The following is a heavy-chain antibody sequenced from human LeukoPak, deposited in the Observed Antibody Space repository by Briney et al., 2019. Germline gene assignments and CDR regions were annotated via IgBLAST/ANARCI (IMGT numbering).Heavy chain of an antibody. CDR3: ARAQPTAVWNYLGGMDWFDP. Sequence: PSETLSLTCTVSGGSIKSSFYYWGWIRQPPGKGLEWIGSGYFSGSTYCNPSLKSRVTISVDTSKNQFSLKLSSVTAADTAVYYCARAQPTAVWNYLGGMDWFDPWGQGTLVTVSS. CDR1: GGSIKSSFYY. J-gene: IGHJ5*02. D-gene: IGHD1-7*01. V-gene: IGHV4-39*07. CDR2: GYFSGST.